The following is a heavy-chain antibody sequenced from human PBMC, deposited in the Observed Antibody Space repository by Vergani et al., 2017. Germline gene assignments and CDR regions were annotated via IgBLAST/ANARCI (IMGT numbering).Heavy chain of an antibody. D-gene: IGHD3-10*01. CDR3: ARDARSGASLDYMDG. Sequence: QLQLQESGPGLVKPSQTLSLTCAVSGGSISSGGYSWSWLRQPPGKGLGWIGYIYHSGSTYYNPSLKSRVTISVDRSKNQFSLKLSSVTAADTAVYYCARDARSGASLDYMDGGGKGTAVTVSS. CDR1: GGSISSGGYS. CDR2: IYHSGST. V-gene: IGHV4-30-2*01. J-gene: IGHJ6*03.